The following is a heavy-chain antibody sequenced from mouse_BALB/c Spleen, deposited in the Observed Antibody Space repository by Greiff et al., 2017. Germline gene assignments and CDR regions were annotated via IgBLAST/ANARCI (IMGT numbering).Heavy chain of an antibody. D-gene: IGHD1-1*02. CDR2: ISYSGST. CDR1: GYSITSDYA. J-gene: IGHJ4*01. Sequence: VQLKESGPGLVKPSQSLSLTCTVTGYSITSDYAWNWIRQFPGNKLEWMGYISYSGSTSYNPSLKSRISITRDTSKNQFFLQLNSVTTEDTATYYCATRWSYAMDYWGQGTSVTVSS. CDR3: ATRWSYAMDY. V-gene: IGHV3-2*02.